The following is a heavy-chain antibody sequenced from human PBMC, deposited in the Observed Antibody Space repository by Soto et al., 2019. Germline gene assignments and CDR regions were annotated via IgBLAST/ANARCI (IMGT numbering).Heavy chain of an antibody. J-gene: IGHJ6*03. CDR2: INAGNGNT. V-gene: IGHV1-3*01. CDR3: ARPWEQQLVRRVYYYMDV. CDR1: GYTFTSYA. D-gene: IGHD6-13*01. Sequence: ASVKVSCKASGYTFTSYAMHWVRQAPGQGLEWMGWINAGNGNTKYSQKFQGRVTITRDTSASTAYMELSSLRSEDTAVYYCARPWEQQLVRRVYYYMDVWGKGTTVTVSS.